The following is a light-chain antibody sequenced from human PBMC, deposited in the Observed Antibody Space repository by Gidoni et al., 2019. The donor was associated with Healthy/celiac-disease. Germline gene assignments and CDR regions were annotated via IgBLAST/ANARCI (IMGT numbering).Light chain of an antibody. Sequence: FMLTQPHSVSESPGKTVTISCTRSSGSIASNSVQWYQQRPGSSPTTVIYEDNQRPSGVPDRFSGSIDSSSNSASLTISGLKTEDEADYYCQSYDSSNRGVFGGGTKLTVL. CDR1: SGSIASNS. CDR3: QSYDSSNRGV. V-gene: IGLV6-57*01. CDR2: EDN. J-gene: IGLJ3*02.